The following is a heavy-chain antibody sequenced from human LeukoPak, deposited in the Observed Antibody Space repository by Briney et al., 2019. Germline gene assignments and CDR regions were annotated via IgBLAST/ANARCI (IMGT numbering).Heavy chain of an antibody. CDR2: ISGSGGST. V-gene: IGHV3-23*01. CDR1: GFTFSSYG. CDR3: AKDLSYYDSSGPFDY. J-gene: IGHJ4*02. Sequence: PGGTLRLSCAASGFTFSSYGMSWVRQAPGKGLEWVSAISGSGGSTYYADSVKGRFTISRDNSKNTLYLQMNSLRAEDTAVYCCAKDLSYYDSSGPFDYWGQGTLVTVSS. D-gene: IGHD3-22*01.